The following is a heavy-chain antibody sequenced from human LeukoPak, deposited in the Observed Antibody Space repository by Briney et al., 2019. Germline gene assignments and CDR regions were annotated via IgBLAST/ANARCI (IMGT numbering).Heavy chain of an antibody. J-gene: IGHJ4*02. V-gene: IGHV1-2*02. Sequence: GASVKVSCKASGYTFTGYYIHWVRQAPGQGLEWMGYINPNSGYTNYAQKFQDRVTVTRDTSISTAYVELSRLRSDDTAVYYCAREEANTGIHFDYWGQGTLVTVSS. CDR2: INPNSGYT. D-gene: IGHD1-26*01. CDR1: GYTFTGYY. CDR3: AREEANTGIHFDY.